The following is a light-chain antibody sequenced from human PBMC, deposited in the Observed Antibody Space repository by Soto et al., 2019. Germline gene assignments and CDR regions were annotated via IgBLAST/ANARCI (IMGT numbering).Light chain of an antibody. J-gene: IGLJ3*02. CDR3: CSYAGSYSWV. Sequence: QSALTQPRSVSGSPGQSVTISCTGTSSDVGYYNCVSWYQQYPGQAPKLIIYDVSKRPSGVPDRFSGSKSGNTASLTISGLQVEDDADYYCCSYAGSYSWVFGGGTKLTVL. CDR1: SSDVGYYNC. V-gene: IGLV2-11*01. CDR2: DVS.